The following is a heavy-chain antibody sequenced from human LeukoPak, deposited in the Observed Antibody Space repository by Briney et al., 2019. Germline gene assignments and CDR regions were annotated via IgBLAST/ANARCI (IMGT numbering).Heavy chain of an antibody. CDR2: INHSGST. CDR3: ARSGPSYSSSQGTVDY. Sequence: SETLSLTCAVYGGSFSGYYWSWIRQPPGKGLEWIGEINHSGSTNYNPSLKSRVTISVDTSKNQFSLKLSSVTATDTAVYYCARSGPSYSSSQGTVDYWGQGTLVTVSS. CDR1: GGSFSGYY. D-gene: IGHD6-13*01. J-gene: IGHJ4*02. V-gene: IGHV4-34*01.